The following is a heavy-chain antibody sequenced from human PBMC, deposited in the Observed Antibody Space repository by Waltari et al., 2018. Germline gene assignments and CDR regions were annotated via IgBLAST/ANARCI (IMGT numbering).Heavy chain of an antibody. CDR3: AREPLGYCTNGVCYYFDY. CDR1: GGSISSRSYY. CDR2: IYTSGST. D-gene: IGHD2-8*01. Sequence: QVQLQESGPGLVKPSQTLSLTCTVSGGSISSRSYYWSWIRQPAGKGLEWIGRIYTSGSTNYNPSLKSRVTISVDTSKNQFSLKLSSVTAADTAVYYCAREPLGYCTNGVCYYFDYWGQGTLVTVSS. J-gene: IGHJ4*02. V-gene: IGHV4-61*02.